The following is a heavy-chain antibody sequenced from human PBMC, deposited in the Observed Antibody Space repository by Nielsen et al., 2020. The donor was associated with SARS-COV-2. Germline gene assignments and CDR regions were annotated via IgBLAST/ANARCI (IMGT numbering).Heavy chain of an antibody. V-gene: IGHV3-73*01. CDR1: GFSISDSG. D-gene: IGHD6-13*01. CDR3: ARVNPVSDSWFDAFDI. J-gene: IGHJ3*02. Sequence: GGSLRLSCAASGFSISDSGMHWVRQASGRGLEWLGRIRSKSHSYETVYAVSVRDRFTISRDDSENTAYLQMNSLRTEDTAVHFCARVNPVSDSWFDAFDIWGQGTPVTVSS. CDR2: IRSKSHSYET.